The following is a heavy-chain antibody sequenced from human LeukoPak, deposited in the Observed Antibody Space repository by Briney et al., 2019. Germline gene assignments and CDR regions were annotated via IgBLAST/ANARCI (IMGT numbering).Heavy chain of an antibody. J-gene: IGHJ6*02. CDR3: ARGGATMVRGVIPPDYYYYYGMDV. V-gene: IGHV4-34*01. CDR1: GGSFSGYY. CDR2: INHSGST. Sequence: PSETLSLTCAVYGGSFSGYYWSWIRQPPGKGLEWIGEINHSGSTNCNPSLKSRVTISVDTSKNQFSLKLSSVTAADTAVYYCARGGATMVRGVIPPDYYYYYGMDVWGQGTTVTVSS. D-gene: IGHD3-10*01.